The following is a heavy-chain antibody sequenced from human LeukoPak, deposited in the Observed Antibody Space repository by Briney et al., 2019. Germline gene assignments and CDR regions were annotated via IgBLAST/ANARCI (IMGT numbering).Heavy chain of an antibody. D-gene: IGHD3-3*01. CDR2: IYYSGST. Sequence: SETLSLTCTVSGGSISSYYWSWIRQPPGKGLEWIGYIYYSGSTNYNPSLKSRVTISVDTSKNQFSLKLSSVTAADTAVYYCARGYHSYDFWSGYYPLLYFDYWGQGTLVTVSS. CDR1: GGSISSYY. J-gene: IGHJ4*02. CDR3: ARGYHSYDFWSGYYPLLYFDY. V-gene: IGHV4-59*12.